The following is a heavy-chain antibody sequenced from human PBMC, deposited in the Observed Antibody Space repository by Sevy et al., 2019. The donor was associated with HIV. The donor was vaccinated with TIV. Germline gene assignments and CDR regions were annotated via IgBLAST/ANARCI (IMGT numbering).Heavy chain of an antibody. CDR1: GYRLIEVS. V-gene: IGHV1-24*01. J-gene: IGHJ6*02. CDR3: AADRGEDYCSGNSCRRHYYYGLDV. Sequence: ASVKVSCKVSGYRLIEVSMHWVRQAPGKGLEWMGHVDPEHGETIYAQNFQGRVTMTEDTSTDTAYMEVSSLRSEDTAVYYCAADRGEDYCSGNSCRRHYYYGLDVWDQGTTVTVSS. D-gene: IGHD2-15*01. CDR2: VDPEHGET.